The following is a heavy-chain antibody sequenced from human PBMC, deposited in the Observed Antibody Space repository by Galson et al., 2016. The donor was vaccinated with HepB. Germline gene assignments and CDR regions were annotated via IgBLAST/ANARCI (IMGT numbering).Heavy chain of an antibody. D-gene: IGHD3-9*01. J-gene: IGHJ6*04. CDR2: IWYDGSNK. V-gene: IGHV3-33*01. CDR1: GFTFSSYG. Sequence: SLRLSCAASGFTFSSYGMHWVRQAPGKGLEWVAVIWYDGSNKYYADSVKGRFTISRDNSKNTLYLQMNSLRAEDTAVYYCARDVLRYFDWLLYGGSNDYYDGMDAWGKGTTATVSS. CDR3: ARDVLRYFDWLLYGGSNDYYDGMDA.